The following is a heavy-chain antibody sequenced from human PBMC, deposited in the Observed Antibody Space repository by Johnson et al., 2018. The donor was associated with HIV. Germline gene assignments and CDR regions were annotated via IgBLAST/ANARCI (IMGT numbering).Heavy chain of an antibody. J-gene: IGHJ3*02. CDR1: GFTFDDYG. V-gene: IGHV3-30*03. CDR2: ISFDGSTK. CDR3: ARDRSTPQPYYYDSSGYRGYSAFDI. Sequence: QVQLVESGGGVVRPGGSLRLSCAASGFTFDDYGMSWVRQAPGKGLEWVAVISFDGSTKYYDDSVKGRFTISRDNSKNTLYLQMNSLRAEDTAVYYCARDRSTPQPYYYDSSGYRGYSAFDIWGQGTMVTVSS. D-gene: IGHD3-22*01.